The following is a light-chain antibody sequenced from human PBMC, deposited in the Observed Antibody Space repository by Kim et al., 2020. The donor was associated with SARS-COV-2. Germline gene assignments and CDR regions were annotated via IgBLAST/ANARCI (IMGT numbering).Light chain of an antibody. CDR3: EQYGDPART. CDR1: QGVRSNS. V-gene: IGKV3-20*01. J-gene: IGKJ1*01. Sequence: PRERAAPSCTAGQGVRSNSVAWDQQKPGQAPRLLISTASTRASGIPDRFSGSGSGTYFTLTISRLETVDFAVYYCEQYGDPARTFGQGTKVDIK. CDR2: TAS.